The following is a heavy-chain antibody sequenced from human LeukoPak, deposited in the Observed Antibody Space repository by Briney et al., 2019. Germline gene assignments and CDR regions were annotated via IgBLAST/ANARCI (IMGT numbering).Heavy chain of an antibody. V-gene: IGHV4-31*03. CDR2: IYYSGST. CDR3: ARDGSYCSSTNCYISGMDV. D-gene: IGHD2-2*02. CDR1: GGSISSGGYY. J-gene: IGHJ6*02. Sequence: SETLSLTCTVSGGSISSGGYYWSWIRQHPGKGLEWIGYIYYSGSTYYNPSLKSRVTISVDTSKNQFSLKLSSVTAADTAVYYCARDGSYCSSTNCYISGMDVWGQGTTVTVSS.